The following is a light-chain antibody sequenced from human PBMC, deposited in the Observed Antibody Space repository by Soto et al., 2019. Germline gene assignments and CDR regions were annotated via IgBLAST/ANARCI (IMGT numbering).Light chain of an antibody. CDR1: QSVDGY. Sequence: EIVMTQSPSTLAVSPGERATLSCRASQSVDGYLAWYQQKPGQAPRLLIYGASTRATGVPARFSGSGSGTEFTLTISSLQYEDFAAYYCQQYDTWHPWTFGQGTKVDIK. J-gene: IGKJ1*01. CDR2: GAS. CDR3: QQYDTWHPWT. V-gene: IGKV3-15*01.